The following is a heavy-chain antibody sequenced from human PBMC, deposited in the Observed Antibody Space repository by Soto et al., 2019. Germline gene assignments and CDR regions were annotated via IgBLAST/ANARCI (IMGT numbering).Heavy chain of an antibody. Sequence: ASVKVSCKASGYTFTSYAMHWVRQAPGQRLEWMGWINAGNGNTKYSQKFQGRVTITRDTSASTAYMELSSLRSEDTAVYYCARFRGFVGSAPANYWGQGTLVTVSS. D-gene: IGHD3-10*01. CDR3: ARFRGFVGSAPANY. CDR2: INAGNGNT. J-gene: IGHJ4*02. CDR1: GYTFTSYA. V-gene: IGHV1-3*01.